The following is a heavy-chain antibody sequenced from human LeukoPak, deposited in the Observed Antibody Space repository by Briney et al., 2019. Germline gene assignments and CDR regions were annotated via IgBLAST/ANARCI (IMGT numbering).Heavy chain of an antibody. CDR3: ARNWNNYFDY. V-gene: IGHV3-30*02. CDR1: GFTFTTYG. CDR2: IRYDGSNK. Sequence: GGSLRLSCAASGFTFTTYGMHWVRQAPGKGLEWVSFIRYDGSNKYYIDSVKGRFTTSRDNSKNTLYLQMNSPRVEDTAVYYCARNWNNYFDYWGQGTLVTVSA. J-gene: IGHJ4*02. D-gene: IGHD1/OR15-1a*01.